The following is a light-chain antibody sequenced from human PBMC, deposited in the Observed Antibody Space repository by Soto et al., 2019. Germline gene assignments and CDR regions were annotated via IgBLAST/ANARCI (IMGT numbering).Light chain of an antibody. V-gene: IGLV2-14*01. CDR3: SSYTGSSTEV. CDR2: EVT. CDR1: SSDVGGYNC. Sequence: QSALTQPASVSGSPGQSITISCTGTSSDVGGYNCVSWYQQHPGKAPKLMIYEVTNRPSGVSNRFSGSKSGNTASLTISGLQAEDEADNYCSSYTGSSTEVLGTGTKLTVL. J-gene: IGLJ1*01.